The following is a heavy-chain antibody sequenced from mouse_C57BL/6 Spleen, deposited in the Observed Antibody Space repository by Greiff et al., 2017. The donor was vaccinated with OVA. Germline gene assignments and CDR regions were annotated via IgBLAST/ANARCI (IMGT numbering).Heavy chain of an antibody. J-gene: IGHJ2*01. CDR1: GYTFTDYN. V-gene: IGHV1-22*01. CDR2: INPNNGGT. D-gene: IGHD1-1*01. CDR3: ARAGLLRSYFDY. Sequence: VQLQQSGPELVKPGASVKMSCKASGYTFTDYNMHWVKQSHGKSLEWIGYINPNNGGTSYNQKFKGKATLTVNKSSSTAYMELRSLTSEDSAGYYCARAGLLRSYFDYWGQGTTLTVSS.